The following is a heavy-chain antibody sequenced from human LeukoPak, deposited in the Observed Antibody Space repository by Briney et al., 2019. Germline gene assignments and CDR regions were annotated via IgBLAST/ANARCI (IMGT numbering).Heavy chain of an antibody. D-gene: IGHD4-11*01. CDR3: ATVTTVNWYFDL. V-gene: IGHV4-34*01. CDR1: GGSFSGYY. CDR2: IHYSGST. Sequence: KPSETLSLTWAVYGGSFSGYYWGWMRQPPGEGLEWIGSIHYSGSTNYNPSLKSRVTISVDTSKNQFSLKLSSVTAADTAVYYCATVTTVNWYFDLWGRGTLVTVSS. J-gene: IGHJ2*01.